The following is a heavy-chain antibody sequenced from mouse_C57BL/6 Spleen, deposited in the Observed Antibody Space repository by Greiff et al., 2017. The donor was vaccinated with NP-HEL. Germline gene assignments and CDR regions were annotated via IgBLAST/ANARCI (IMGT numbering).Heavy chain of an antibody. D-gene: IGHD1-1*01. CDR3: TISPSTVVAYRGYFDV. CDR1: GFTFSSYA. J-gene: IGHJ1*03. CDR2: ISSGGDYI. Sequence: EVQLVESGEGLVKPGGSLKLSCAASGFTFSSYAMSWVRQTPEKRLEWVAYISSGGDYIYYADTVKGRFTISRDNARNTLYLQMSSLKSEDTAMYYCTISPSTVVAYRGYFDVWGTGTTVTVSS. V-gene: IGHV5-9-1*02.